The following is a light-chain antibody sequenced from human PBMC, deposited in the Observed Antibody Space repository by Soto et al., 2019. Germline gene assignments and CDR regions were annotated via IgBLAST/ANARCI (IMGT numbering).Light chain of an antibody. J-gene: IGLJ1*01. CDR3: AAWDDSLNGYV. V-gene: IGLV1-44*01. Sequence: QSFLTQPPSASGTPGQRVTISCSGSSSNIGSNTVNWYQQLPGTAPKLLIYNNNQRPSGVPDRFSGSKSGTSASLAISGLQSEDEADYYCAAWDDSLNGYVFGTGTKVTVL. CDR1: SSNIGSNT. CDR2: NNN.